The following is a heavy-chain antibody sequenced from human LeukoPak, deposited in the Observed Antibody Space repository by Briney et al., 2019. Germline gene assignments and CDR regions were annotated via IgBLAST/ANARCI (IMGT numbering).Heavy chain of an antibody. V-gene: IGHV7-4-1*02. CDR3: ARVGYYGSGSYYTDVGFDY. CDR1: GYTFTSYA. J-gene: IGHJ4*02. CDR2: INTNAGNP. Sequence: ASVKVSCKASGYTFTSYAMNWVRQAPGQGLEWMGWINTNAGNPTYAQGFTERFVFSLDTSVSTAYLQISSLKAEDTAVYYCARVGYYGSGSYYTDVGFDYWGQGTLVTVSS. D-gene: IGHD3-10*01.